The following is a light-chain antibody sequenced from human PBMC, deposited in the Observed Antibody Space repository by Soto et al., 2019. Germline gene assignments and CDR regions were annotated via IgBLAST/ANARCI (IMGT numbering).Light chain of an antibody. J-gene: IGKJ1*01. Sequence: DIQMTQSPSSLSASIGDRLTITCWASQSISNYLNWYQQKPGNAPKLLMYAASSLQSGVPSRFSGSGSGTDFSLAFSSLQPEDFSTYHCQQSFSTPWTFGQGTKVEIK. V-gene: IGKV1-39*01. CDR3: QQSFSTPWT. CDR2: AAS. CDR1: QSISNY.